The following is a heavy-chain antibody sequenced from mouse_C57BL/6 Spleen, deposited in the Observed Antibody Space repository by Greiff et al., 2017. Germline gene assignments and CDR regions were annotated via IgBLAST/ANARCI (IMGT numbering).Heavy chain of an antibody. J-gene: IGHJ4*01. CDR1: EYEFPSHD. CDR3: ASCGDFGAMDY. V-gene: IGHV5-2*01. CDR2: INSDGGST. D-gene: IGHD3-1*01. Sequence: DVMLVESGGGLVQPGESLKLSCESNEYEFPSHDMSWVRKTPEKRLELVAAINSDGGSTYYPDTMERRFIIFRVNTKKTLYLQMSSLRSEDTALYYCASCGDFGAMDYWGQGTSVTVSS.